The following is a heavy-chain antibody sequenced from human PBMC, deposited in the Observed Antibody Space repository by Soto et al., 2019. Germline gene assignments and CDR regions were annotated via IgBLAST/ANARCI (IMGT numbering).Heavy chain of an antibody. CDR1: GFTFSGSA. CDR2: IRSKANSYAT. D-gene: IGHD4-17*01. Sequence: PGGSLRLSCAASGFTFSGSAMHWVRQASGKGLEWVGRIRSKANSYATAYAASVKGRFTISRDDSKNTAYLQMNSLKTEDTAVYYCTRRMETVSRTLTLFDYWGQGTQVTVSS. V-gene: IGHV3-73*01. CDR3: TRRMETVSRTLTLFDY. J-gene: IGHJ4*02.